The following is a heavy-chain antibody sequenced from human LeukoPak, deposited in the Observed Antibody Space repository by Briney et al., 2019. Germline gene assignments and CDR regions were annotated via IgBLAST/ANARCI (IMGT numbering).Heavy chain of an antibody. J-gene: IGHJ5*02. CDR2: ISNNGRCT. CDR1: GFTFSSYA. CDR3: PGLFT. V-gene: IGHV3-64D*09. D-gene: IGHD2-21*01. Sequence: PGGSLRLSCSASGFTFSSYAMHWLRQAPGKGLEYVSTISNNGRCTAYADSVKGRFTISRDNTKNTLYLQMNSLRAEDTAVYYCPGLFTWGQGTLVTVSS.